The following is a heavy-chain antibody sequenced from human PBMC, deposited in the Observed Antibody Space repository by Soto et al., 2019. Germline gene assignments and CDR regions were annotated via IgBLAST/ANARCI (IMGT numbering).Heavy chain of an antibody. CDR2: ISGGGGST. D-gene: IGHD3-10*01. Sequence: GGSLRLSCAASGFTFSSYAMSWVRQAPGKGLEWVSVISGGGGSTYYADSVKGRFTISRDNSKNTLYLQMNSLRAEDTAVYYCATFGEHYYGSGSYSYYGTDVWGQGTTVTVSS. CDR3: ATFGEHYYGSGSYSYYGTDV. V-gene: IGHV3-23*01. CDR1: GFTFSSYA. J-gene: IGHJ6*02.